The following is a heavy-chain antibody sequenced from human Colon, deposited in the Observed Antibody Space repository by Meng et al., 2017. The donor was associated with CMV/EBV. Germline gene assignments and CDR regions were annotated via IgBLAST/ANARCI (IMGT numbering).Heavy chain of an antibody. CDR2: MRGGNSDT. Sequence: GFTFRGYAMTWVRQAPGKGLEWVSTMRGGNSDTYYAASVKGRFTISRDNSKNMLYLQMNNLRAEDTALYYCARKAQYGDYTQWFDPWGQGTLVTVSS. V-gene: IGHV3-23*01. CDR1: GFTFRGYA. J-gene: IGHJ5*02. CDR3: ARKAQYGDYTQWFDP. D-gene: IGHD4-17*01.